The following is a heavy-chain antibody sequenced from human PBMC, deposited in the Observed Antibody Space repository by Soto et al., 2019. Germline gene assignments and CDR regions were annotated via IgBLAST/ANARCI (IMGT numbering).Heavy chain of an antibody. CDR1: GGPISSYY. V-gene: IGHV4-59*01. Sequence: SETLSLTCTVSGGPISSYYWSWIRQPPGKGLEWIGYIYYSGSTNYNPSLKSRVTISVDTSKNQFSLKLSSVTAADTAVYYCARVLGSVGTYYFDSWAQETLLTVSS. CDR2: IYYSGST. D-gene: IGHD7-27*01. J-gene: IGHJ4*02. CDR3: ARVLGSVGTYYFDS.